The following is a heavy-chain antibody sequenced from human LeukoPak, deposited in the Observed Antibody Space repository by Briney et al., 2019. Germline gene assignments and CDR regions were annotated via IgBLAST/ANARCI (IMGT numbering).Heavy chain of an antibody. J-gene: IGHJ4*02. CDR2: ISSSGSTI. Sequence: PGGSLRLSCAASGFTFSSYEMNWVRQAPGKGLEWVSYISSSGSTIYYADSVKGRFTISRDNAKNSLYLQMNSLRAEDTAVYYCAKWYELGYCSGGSCPMIDYRGQGTLVTVSS. CDR1: GFTFSSYE. V-gene: IGHV3-48*03. D-gene: IGHD2-15*01. CDR3: AKWYELGYCSGGSCPMIDY.